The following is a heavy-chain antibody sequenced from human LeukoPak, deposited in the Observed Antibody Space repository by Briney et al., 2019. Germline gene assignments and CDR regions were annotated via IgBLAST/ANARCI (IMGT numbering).Heavy chain of an antibody. CDR2: IDWDDDK. V-gene: IGHV2-70*04. J-gene: IGHJ4*02. D-gene: IGHD5-12*01. CDR3: ARSASIVATMGLDY. Sequence: ESGPTLVNPTQTLTLTCTFSGFSLSTSGMRVSWIRQPPGEALEWLARIDWDDDKFYSTSLKTRLTISKDTSKNQVVLTMTNMDPVDTATYYCARSASIVATMGLDYWGQGTLVTVSS. CDR1: GFSLSTSGMR.